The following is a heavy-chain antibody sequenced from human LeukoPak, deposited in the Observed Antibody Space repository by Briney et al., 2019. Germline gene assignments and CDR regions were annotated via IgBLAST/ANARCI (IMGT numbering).Heavy chain of an antibody. CDR2: IYHSGSA. D-gene: IGHD3-10*01. CDR3: ARQLFGGSGSYWHYGMDV. J-gene: IGHJ6*02. V-gene: IGHV4-4*02. Sequence: PSETLSLTCAVSGDSISSSNWWSGVRQPPGKGLEWIGEIYHSGSANYNPSLKSRVTISVDKSKNQFSLKLSSVTAADTAVYYCARQLFGGSGSYWHYGMDVWGQGTTVTVSS. CDR1: GDSISSSNW.